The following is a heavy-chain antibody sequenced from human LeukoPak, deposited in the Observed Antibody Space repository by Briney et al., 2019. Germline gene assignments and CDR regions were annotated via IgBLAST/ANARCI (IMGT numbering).Heavy chain of an antibody. CDR3: ARDFGYGDYFFDD. CDR1: GGSISRYY. D-gene: IGHD4-17*01. Sequence: NPSETLSLTCTVSGGSISRYYWSWIRQPAGEGLEWIGRLHTSGSTHYNPSLKSRVTMSVDTSKNQFSLKLSSVTAADTAVYYCARDFGYGDYFFDDWGQGTLVTVSS. CDR2: LHTSGST. J-gene: IGHJ4*02. V-gene: IGHV4-4*07.